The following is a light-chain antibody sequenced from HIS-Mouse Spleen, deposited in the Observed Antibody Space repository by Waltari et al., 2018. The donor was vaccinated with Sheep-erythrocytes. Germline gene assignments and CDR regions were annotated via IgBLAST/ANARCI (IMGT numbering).Light chain of an antibody. Sequence: QSALTQPRSASGAPGQSVTISCTGTSSDVGGDIYVPWYQQHPGKAPKLMIYDVSKRPSGVPDRFSGSKSGNTASLTISGLQAEDEADYYCCSYAGSYNHVFATGTKVTVL. CDR3: CSYAGSYNHV. V-gene: IGLV2-11*01. J-gene: IGLJ1*01. CDR1: SSDVGGDIY. CDR2: DVS.